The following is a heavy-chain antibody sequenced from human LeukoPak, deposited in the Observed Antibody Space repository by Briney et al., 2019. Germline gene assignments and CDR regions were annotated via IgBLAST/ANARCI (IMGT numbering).Heavy chain of an antibody. CDR3: ATEERYCSSTSCHYYYYGMDV. J-gene: IGHJ6*02. CDR2: FDPEDGGT. Sequence: GASVKVSCKVSGYTLTELSMHWVRQAPGKGLEWMGGFDPEDGGTIYAQKFQGRVTMTEDTSTDTAYMELSSLRSEDTAVYYCATEERYCSSTSCHYYYYGMDVWGQGTTVTVSS. CDR1: GYTLTELS. V-gene: IGHV1-24*01. D-gene: IGHD2-2*01.